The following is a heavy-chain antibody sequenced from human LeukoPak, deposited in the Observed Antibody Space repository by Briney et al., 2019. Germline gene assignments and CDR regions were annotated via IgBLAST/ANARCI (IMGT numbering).Heavy chain of an antibody. V-gene: IGHV3-48*01. Sequence: PGGSLRLSCAASGFTFSSYAMHWVRQAPGKGLEWVSYISSSGSTIYYADSVKGRFTISRDNSKNTLYLQMNSLRAEDTAVYYCASGAIAAAGNDAFDIWGQGTMVTVSS. CDR2: ISSSGSTI. D-gene: IGHD6-13*01. CDR1: GFTFSSYA. CDR3: ASGAIAAAGNDAFDI. J-gene: IGHJ3*02.